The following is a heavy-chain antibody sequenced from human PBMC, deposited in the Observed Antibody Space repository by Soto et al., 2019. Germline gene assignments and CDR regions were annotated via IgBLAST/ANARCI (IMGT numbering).Heavy chain of an antibody. CDR2: IYYSGST. J-gene: IGHJ4*02. CDR3: ARGYGRNFDY. D-gene: IGHD5-18*01. Sequence: PSEALSLTCNVAGSSISMSSYYWGWIRQPPGKGLEWIGSIYYSGSTYYNPSLKSRVTISVDTSKNQFSLKLSSMTAADTAVYYCARGYGRNFDYWGQG. CDR1: GSSISMSSYY. V-gene: IGHV4-39*01.